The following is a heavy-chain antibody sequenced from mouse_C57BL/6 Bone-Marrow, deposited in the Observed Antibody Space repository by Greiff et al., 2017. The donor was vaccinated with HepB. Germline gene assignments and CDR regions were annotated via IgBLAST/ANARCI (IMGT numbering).Heavy chain of an antibody. CDR1: GFTFSSYA. CDR3: ARYDYDWYFDV. V-gene: IGHV5-4*03. D-gene: IGHD2-4*01. J-gene: IGHJ1*03. Sequence: EVNLVESGGGLVKPGGSLKLSCAASGFTFSSYAMSWVRQTPEKRLEWVATISDGGSYTYYPDNVKGRFTISRDNAKNNLYLQMSHLKSEDTAMYYCARYDYDWYFDVWGTGTTVTVSS. CDR2: ISDGGSYT.